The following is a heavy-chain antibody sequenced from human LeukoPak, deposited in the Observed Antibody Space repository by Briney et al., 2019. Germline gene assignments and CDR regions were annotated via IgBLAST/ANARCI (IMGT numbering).Heavy chain of an antibody. CDR1: GYTFTDYY. CDR3: ATLRFLEWFSYYYYMDV. CDR2: VYPEDGET. V-gene: IGHV1-69-2*01. Sequence: ASVKVSCKVSGYTFTDYYMHWVRQAPGKGLEWMGLVYPEDGETIYAEKFQGRVAITADTSTDTAYMELSSLRSEDTAVYYCATLRFLEWFSYYYYMDVWGKGTTVTVTS. D-gene: IGHD3-3*01. J-gene: IGHJ6*03.